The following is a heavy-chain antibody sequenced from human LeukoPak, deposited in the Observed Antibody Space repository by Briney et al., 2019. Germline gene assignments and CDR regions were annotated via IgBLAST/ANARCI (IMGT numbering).Heavy chain of an antibody. V-gene: IGHV3-33*01. J-gene: IGHJ4*02. CDR2: IWYDGSNK. Sequence: PGRSLRLSCAASGFTFSSYGMHWVRQAPGKGLEWVAVIWYDGSNKYYADSVKGRFTISRDNSENTLYLQMNSLRAEGTAVYYCAREYPPRYYYDSSGYLDYWGQGTLVTVSS. CDR3: AREYPPRYYYDSSGYLDY. CDR1: GFTFSSYG. D-gene: IGHD3-22*01.